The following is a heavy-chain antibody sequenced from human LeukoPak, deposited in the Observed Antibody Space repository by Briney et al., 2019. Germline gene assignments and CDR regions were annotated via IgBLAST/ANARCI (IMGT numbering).Heavy chain of an antibody. CDR1: GFTFSTYA. V-gene: IGHV3-23*01. J-gene: IGHJ4*02. Sequence: GGSLRLSCAASGFTFSTYAMRWARQAPGKGLEWVSSISGSGDATYYADSVKGRFTISRDNSKNTLYLQMNSLRAEDTAVYYCADSNYWYPNDYWGQGTLVTVSS. CDR2: ISGSGDAT. CDR3: ADSNYWYPNDY. D-gene: IGHD4-11*01.